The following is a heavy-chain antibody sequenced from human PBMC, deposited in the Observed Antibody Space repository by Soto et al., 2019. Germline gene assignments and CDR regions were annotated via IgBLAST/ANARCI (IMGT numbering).Heavy chain of an antibody. J-gene: IGHJ5*02. CDR1: GGSISGFY. CDR3: ARQPYCSGGTCYSVYWFDP. CDR2: IYSSGST. D-gene: IGHD2-15*01. V-gene: IGHV4-59*01. Sequence: SETLSLTCTVSGGSISGFYWSWIRQPPGKGLEWIGYIYSSGSTNYNPSLKSRVTISVDTSKNQFSLKLTSVTAADTAVYYCARQPYCSGGTCYSVYWFDPWGQGTLVTVSS.